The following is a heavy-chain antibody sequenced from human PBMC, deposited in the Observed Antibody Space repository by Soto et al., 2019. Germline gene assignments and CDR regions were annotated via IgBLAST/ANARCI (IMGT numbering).Heavy chain of an antibody. J-gene: IGHJ5*02. V-gene: IGHV3-53*01. Sequence: GGSLRLSCAASGFTVSTSQMTWVRQAPGKGLEWVSVIFIGGTTQYAESVKGRFTISRDKSENTVVLQMNSVRAEDTAVYYCARLGPYASGTYSFRRNRFDPWGQGTQVTVS. CDR2: IFIGGTT. CDR1: GFTVSTSQ. D-gene: IGHD3-10*01. CDR3: ARLGPYASGTYSFRRNRFDP.